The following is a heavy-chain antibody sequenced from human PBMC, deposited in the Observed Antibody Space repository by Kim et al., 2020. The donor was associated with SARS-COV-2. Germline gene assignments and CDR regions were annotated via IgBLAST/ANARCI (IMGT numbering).Heavy chain of an antibody. J-gene: IGHJ4*02. CDR1: GFTFSSYG. Sequence: GGSLRLSCAASGFTFSSYGMHWVRQAPGKGLEWVAVISYDGSTKYYGDSVKGRFTISRDNSKNTLYLQMNSLRAEDTAVYYCAKDRLGGQDYFDYWGQGTLVTVSS. D-gene: IGHD2-15*01. CDR2: ISYDGSTK. CDR3: AKDRLGGQDYFDY. V-gene: IGHV3-30*18.